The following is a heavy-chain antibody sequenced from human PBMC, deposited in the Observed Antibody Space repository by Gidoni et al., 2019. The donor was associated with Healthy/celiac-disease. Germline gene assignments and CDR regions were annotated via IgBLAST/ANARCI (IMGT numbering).Heavy chain of an antibody. CDR3: ARGQTDYGDYWYFDL. CDR2: ISSSSSYI. J-gene: IGHJ2*01. V-gene: IGHV3-21*01. Sequence: EVQLVESGGGLVKPGGSLSLSCAASGFTFSSYSMNWVRQAPGKGLEWVSSISSSSSYIYYADSVKGRFTISRDNAKNSLYLQMNSLRAEDTAVYYCARGQTDYGDYWYFDLWGRGTLVTVSS. CDR1: GFTFSSYS. D-gene: IGHD4-17*01.